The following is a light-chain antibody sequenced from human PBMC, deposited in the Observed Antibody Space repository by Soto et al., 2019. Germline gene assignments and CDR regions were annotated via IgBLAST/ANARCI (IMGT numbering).Light chain of an antibody. J-gene: IGKJ4*01. CDR1: QSISIY. CDR3: QQSYITPAG. CDR2: SAS. V-gene: IGKV1-39*01. Sequence: DIQMTQSPSSLSRSVVDRVTIACRASQSISIYLNWYQQKPGKAPKLLICSASSLQSGVPSRFSGSGSGTDFTLTISSLQPEDFATYFCQQSYITPAGFGGGTKVDIK.